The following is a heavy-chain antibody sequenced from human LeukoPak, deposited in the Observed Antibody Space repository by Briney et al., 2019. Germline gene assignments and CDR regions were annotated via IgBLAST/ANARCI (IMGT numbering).Heavy chain of an antibody. CDR1: GGSISSDSYY. V-gene: IGHV4-61*02. CDR3: AKGGVVVVAPNGFHI. J-gene: IGHJ3*02. CDR2: IQASGNT. Sequence: SQTPSLTCTVSGGSISSDSYYWSWIRQPAGKGLEWIGRIQASGNTNYNPSLKSRVTISVDTSKNQFSLRLSSVTAADTAVYYCAKGGVVVVAPNGFHIWGQGTMVTASS. D-gene: IGHD2-15*01.